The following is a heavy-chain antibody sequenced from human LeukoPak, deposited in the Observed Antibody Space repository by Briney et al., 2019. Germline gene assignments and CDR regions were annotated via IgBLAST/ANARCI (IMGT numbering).Heavy chain of an antibody. CDR1: GFTFSSYS. CDR2: ISSSSSYI. Sequence: GGSLRLSCAASGFTFSSYSMNWVRQAPGKGLEWVSSISSSSSYIYYADSVKGRLTISRDNAKNSLYLQMNSLRAEDTAVYYCARAGYQLLYAFDIWGQGTMVTVSS. D-gene: IGHD2-2*01. J-gene: IGHJ3*02. CDR3: ARAGYQLLYAFDI. V-gene: IGHV3-21*01.